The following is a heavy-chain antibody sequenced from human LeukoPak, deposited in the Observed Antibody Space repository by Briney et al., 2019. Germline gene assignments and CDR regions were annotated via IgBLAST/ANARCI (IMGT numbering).Heavy chain of an antibody. CDR2: IYYSGST. V-gene: IGHV4-38-2*02. CDR1: GYSISSGYY. J-gene: IGHJ5*02. Sequence: SETLSLTCTVSGYSISSGYYWGWIRQPPGKGLEWIGSIYYSGSTYYNPSLKSRVTISVDTSKNQFSLKLSSVTAADTAVYYCARTVYFYYGSGSPLHPFDPWGQGTLVTVSS. D-gene: IGHD3-10*01. CDR3: ARTVYFYYGSGSPLHPFDP.